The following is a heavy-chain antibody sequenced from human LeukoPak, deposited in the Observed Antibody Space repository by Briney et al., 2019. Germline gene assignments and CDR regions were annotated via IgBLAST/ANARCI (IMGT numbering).Heavy chain of an antibody. D-gene: IGHD5-24*01. CDR1: GFTFSRSE. V-gene: IGHV3-48*03. CDR3: AKGDWPINY. CDR2: IRGGSDFI. J-gene: IGHJ4*02. Sequence: GGPLRLSCVASGFTFSRSEMNWVRQAPGKGVECVSYIRGGSDFIYYTDSVKGRFTISRDNSKNSLYMEMNNLRAADTAVYYCAKGDWPINYWGQGTLVTVS.